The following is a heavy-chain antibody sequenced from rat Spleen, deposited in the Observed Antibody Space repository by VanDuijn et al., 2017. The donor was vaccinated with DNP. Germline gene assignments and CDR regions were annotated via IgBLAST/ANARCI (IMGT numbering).Heavy chain of an antibody. CDR1: GSSLTDCG. CDR2: ISSGGST. J-gene: IGHJ3*01. CDR3: TRQNDGPYYSHFAD. V-gene: IGHV2S8*01. D-gene: IGHD1-12*02. Sequence: QVQLKESGPGLVQPSQTLSLTCTVSGSSLTDCGVACVRRAPGKGLEWIAAISSGGSTYYNSALKLRLSISRDTSKSQVFLKMNSLQTEDTAIYYCTRQNDGPYYSHFADWGQGTLVTVSS.